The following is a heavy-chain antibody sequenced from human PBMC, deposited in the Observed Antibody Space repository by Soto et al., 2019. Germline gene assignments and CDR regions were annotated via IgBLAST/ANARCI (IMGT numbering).Heavy chain of an antibody. CDR2: ISAHNGNT. D-gene: IGHD1-1*01. CDR1: GYDFTTYG. Sequence: QVHLVQSGAEVKKPGASGKVSCKGSGYDFTTYGITWVRQAPGQGLEWMAWISAHNGNTDYAQKLQGRATGTRDTSTSTAYMELRSLRSDDPAVYYCATGRYGDYWDEGALVTVSS. V-gene: IGHV1-18*01. J-gene: IGHJ4*02. CDR3: ATGRYGDY.